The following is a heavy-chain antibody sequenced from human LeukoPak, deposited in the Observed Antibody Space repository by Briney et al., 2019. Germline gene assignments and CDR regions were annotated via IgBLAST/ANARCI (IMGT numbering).Heavy chain of an antibody. Sequence: ASVKVSCQPSGYTFTSYSMNWVGQAPGQGLEWMGWINTNTGNPTYAQGFTGRLVFSLDTSVRTAYLQRSRLNYDDTAVHYCAKDTGFSMVRGILFWGQGTLVTVSS. V-gene: IGHV7-4-1*02. D-gene: IGHD3-10*01. J-gene: IGHJ4*02. CDR3: AKDTGFSMVRGILF. CDR1: GYTFTSYS. CDR2: INTNTGNP.